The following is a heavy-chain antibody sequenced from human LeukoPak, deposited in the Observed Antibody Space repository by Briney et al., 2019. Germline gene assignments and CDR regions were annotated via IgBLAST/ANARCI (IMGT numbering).Heavy chain of an antibody. Sequence: SETLSLTCTVSGGSISSYYWSCIRQPAGKGLEWIGRTYTSGSINYNPSLKSRVTMSVDTSKNQFSLKLSSVTAADTAVYYCARHALVDIVATAPFDYWGQGTLVTVSS. CDR1: GGSISSYY. CDR2: TYTSGSI. V-gene: IGHV4-4*07. CDR3: ARHALVDIVATAPFDY. D-gene: IGHD5-12*01. J-gene: IGHJ4*02.